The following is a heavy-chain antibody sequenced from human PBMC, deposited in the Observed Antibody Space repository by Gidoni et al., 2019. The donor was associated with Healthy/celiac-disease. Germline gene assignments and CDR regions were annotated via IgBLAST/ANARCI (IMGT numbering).Heavy chain of an antibody. Sequence: EVQLAESGGGLVKPGGSLRLSCAASGFTFSSYSMNWVRQAPGKGLEWVSSISSSSSYIYYADSVKGRFTISRDNAKNSLYLQMNSLRAEDTAAYYCARGLTTVTTVTLWGQGTLVTVSS. J-gene: IGHJ4*02. D-gene: IGHD4-17*01. CDR2: ISSSSSYI. CDR3: ARGLTTVTTVTL. V-gene: IGHV3-21*01. CDR1: GFTFSSYS.